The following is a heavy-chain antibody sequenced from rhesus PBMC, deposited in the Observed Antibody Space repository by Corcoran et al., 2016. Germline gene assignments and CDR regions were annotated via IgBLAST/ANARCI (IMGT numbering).Heavy chain of an antibody. D-gene: IGHD5-12*01. CDR1: GGSISSSY. Sequence: QLQLQESGPGLVKPSETLSVTCAVSGGSISSSYWSWIRQAPGQGLAWIGYIYGSGRSTNNHPSLKSRVTLSVDPAETPLSLKLSSVTAADTAVYYCASALYDTATVIADYWGQGVLVTVSS. J-gene: IGHJ4*01. CDR2: IYGSGRST. CDR3: ASALYDTATVIADY. V-gene: IGHV4-169*02.